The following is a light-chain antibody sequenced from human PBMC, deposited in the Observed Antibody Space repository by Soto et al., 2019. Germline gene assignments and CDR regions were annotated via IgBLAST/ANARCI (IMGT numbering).Light chain of an antibody. CDR1: QGSSRY. J-gene: IGKJ2*01. CDR2: AAS. Sequence: DIQMTQSPSSLSASVGDRVTITCRASQGSSRYLNWYQQKPGKAPKVLIYAASNLESGVPSRFSGSGSGTDFSLNISSLQAGDFATYFCQETFTTPYTVGQGTKLEIK. CDR3: QETFTTPYT. V-gene: IGKV1-39*01.